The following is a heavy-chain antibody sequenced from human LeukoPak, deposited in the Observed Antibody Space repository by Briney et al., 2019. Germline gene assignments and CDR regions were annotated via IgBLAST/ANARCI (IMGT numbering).Heavy chain of an antibody. D-gene: IGHD6-19*01. Sequence: PGGSLRLSCAASGFTFSSYAMSWVRQAPGKGLEWLSAISPGGSGTYYADSVKGRFTISRDKSKNTLYVQMNSLRAEDTAVYYCAKGGASGHYYFDCWGQGSLVTVSS. CDR2: ISPGGSGT. J-gene: IGHJ4*02. V-gene: IGHV3-23*01. CDR3: AKGGASGHYYFDC. CDR1: GFTFSSYA.